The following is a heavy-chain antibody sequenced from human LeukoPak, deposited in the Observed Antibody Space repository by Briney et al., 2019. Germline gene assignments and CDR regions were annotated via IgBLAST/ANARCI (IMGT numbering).Heavy chain of an antibody. V-gene: IGHV4-4*09. D-gene: IGHD3-10*01. CDR1: GGSFSGYY. CDR3: ARHGPLWFGEVNTIKYNWFDP. CDR2: IYTSGST. Sequence: PSETLSLTCAVYGGSFSGYYWSWIRQPPGKGLEWIGYIYTSGSTNYNPSLKSRVTISVDTSKNQFSLKLSSVTAADTAVYYCARHGPLWFGEVNTIKYNWFDPWGQGTLVTVSS. J-gene: IGHJ5*02.